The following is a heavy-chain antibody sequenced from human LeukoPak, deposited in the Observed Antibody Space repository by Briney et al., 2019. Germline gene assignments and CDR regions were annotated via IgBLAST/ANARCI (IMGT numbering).Heavy chain of an antibody. Sequence: PGGSLRLSCAASGFTFSNYAVHWVRQAPGKGLEWVAVISHDGNNEYYADSVKGRFTISRDNSKNTLYLQMNSLKTEDTAVYYCTTDPTTPQWFRSILDAFDIWGQGTMVTVSS. CDR1: GFTFSNYA. V-gene: IGHV3-30*04. CDR3: TTDPTTPQWFRSILDAFDI. CDR2: ISHDGNNE. D-gene: IGHD3-22*01. J-gene: IGHJ3*02.